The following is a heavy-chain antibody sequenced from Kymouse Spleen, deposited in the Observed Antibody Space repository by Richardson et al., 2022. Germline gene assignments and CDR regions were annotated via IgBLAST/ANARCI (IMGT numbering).Heavy chain of an antibody. CDR1: GDSVSSNSAA. J-gene: IGHJ6*02. CDR2: TYYRSKWYN. V-gene: IGHV6-1*01. D-gene: IGHD6-13*01. Sequence: QVQLQQSGPGLVKPSQTLSLTCAISGDSVSSNSAAWNWIRQSPSRGLEWLGRTYYRSKWYNDYAVSVKSRITINPDTSKNQFSLQLNSVTPEDTAVYYCARGYSSSWYVDYYYYGMDVWGQGTTVTVSS. CDR3: ARGYSSSWYVDYYYYGMDV.